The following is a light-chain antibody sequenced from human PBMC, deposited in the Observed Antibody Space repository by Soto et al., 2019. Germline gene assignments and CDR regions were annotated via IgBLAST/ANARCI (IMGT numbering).Light chain of an antibody. Sequence: QPVLTQSPSASASLGGSVTLTCTLSSGHSSYAIAWHQQQPEKGPRYLMKLNNDGSNIKGDGIPDRFSGSSSGAERYLTISSLQSEDEADYYCQTWGTGIVVFGGGTKLTVL. V-gene: IGLV4-69*01. CDR1: SGHSSYA. CDR3: QTWGTGIVV. CDR2: LNNDGSN. J-gene: IGLJ2*01.